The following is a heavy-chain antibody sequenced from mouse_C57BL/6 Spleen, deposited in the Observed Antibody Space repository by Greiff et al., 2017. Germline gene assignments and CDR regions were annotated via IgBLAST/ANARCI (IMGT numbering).Heavy chain of an antibody. CDR1: GYTFTSYW. V-gene: IGHV1-64*01. J-gene: IGHJ1*03. D-gene: IGHD1-1*01. CDR2: IHPNSGST. CDR3: ARECHYYGSSYWYFDV. Sequence: QVQLQQPGAELVKPGASVKLSCKASGYTFTSYWMHWVKQRPGQGLEWIGMIHPNSGSTNYNEKFKSKATLTVDKSSSTAYMQLSSLTSEDSAVYYCARECHYYGSSYWYFDVWGTGTTVTVSS.